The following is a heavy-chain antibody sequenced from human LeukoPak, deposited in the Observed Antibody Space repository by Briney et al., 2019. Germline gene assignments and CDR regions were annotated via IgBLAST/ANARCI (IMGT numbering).Heavy chain of an antibody. Sequence: GGPLRLSCAASGFTFSSYWMSWVRQAPGKGLEWVANIKQDGSEKYYVDSVKGRFTISRENAKNSLYLQMNSLRAEDTAVYYCARGGSVVVTAAMHWFDPWGQGTLVTVSS. CDR1: GFTFSSYW. J-gene: IGHJ5*02. D-gene: IGHD2-2*01. CDR3: ARGGSVVVTAAMHWFDP. CDR2: IKQDGSEK. V-gene: IGHV3-7*01.